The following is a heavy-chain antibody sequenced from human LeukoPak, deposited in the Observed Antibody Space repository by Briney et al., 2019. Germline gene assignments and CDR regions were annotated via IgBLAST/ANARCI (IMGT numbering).Heavy chain of an antibody. D-gene: IGHD2-15*01. V-gene: IGHV3-23*01. CDR3: ANSVVAATTVFYFDY. CDR2: ISGSGGST. Sequence: PGGSLRLSCAASGFTFSSYAMSWVRQAPGKGLEWVSAISGSGGSTYYADSVKGRFTISRDNSKNTLYLQMNSLRAEDTAVYCCANSVVAATTVFYFDYWGQGTLVTVSS. CDR1: GFTFSSYA. J-gene: IGHJ4*02.